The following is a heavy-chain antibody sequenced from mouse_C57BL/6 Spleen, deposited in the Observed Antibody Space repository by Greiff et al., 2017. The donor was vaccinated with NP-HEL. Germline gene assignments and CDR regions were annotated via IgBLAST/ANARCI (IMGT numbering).Heavy chain of an antibody. Sequence: DVKLVESGGGLVQPKGSLKLSCAASGFSFNTYAMNWVRQAPGKGLEWVARIRSKSNNYATYYADSVKDRFTISRDDSESMLYLQMNNLKTEDTAMYYCVRQYGSSEAWFAYWGQGTLVTVAA. CDR2: IRSKSNNYAT. J-gene: IGHJ3*01. CDR1: GFSFNTYA. V-gene: IGHV10-1*01. CDR3: VRQYGSSEAWFAY. D-gene: IGHD1-1*01.